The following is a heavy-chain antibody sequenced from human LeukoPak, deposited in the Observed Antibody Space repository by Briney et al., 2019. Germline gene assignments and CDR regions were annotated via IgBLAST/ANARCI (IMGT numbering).Heavy chain of an antibody. CDR2: MNPNSGNT. Sequence: ASVKASCKASGYTFTSYDINWVRQATGQGLEWMGWMNPNSGNTGYAQKFQGRVTVTRNTSISTAYMELNSLRSEDTAVYYCTIGGDSFWGQGTLVTVSS. J-gene: IGHJ4*02. D-gene: IGHD1-26*01. V-gene: IGHV1-8*01. CDR3: TIGGDSF. CDR1: GYTFTSYD.